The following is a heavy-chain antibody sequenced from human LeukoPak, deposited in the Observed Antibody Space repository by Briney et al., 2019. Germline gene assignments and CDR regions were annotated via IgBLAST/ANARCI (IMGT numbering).Heavy chain of an antibody. D-gene: IGHD4-11*01. CDR3: ARDSAPDYGNYVPFDY. V-gene: IGHV4-59*01. CDR1: GGPISSYY. J-gene: IGHJ4*02. CDR2: IYYSGST. Sequence: SSETLSLTCTVSGGPISSYYWSRIRQPPGKGLEWIGYIYYSGSTNYNPSLKSRVTISVDTSKNQFSLKLSSVTAADTAVYYCARDSAPDYGNYVPFDYWGQGTLVTVSS.